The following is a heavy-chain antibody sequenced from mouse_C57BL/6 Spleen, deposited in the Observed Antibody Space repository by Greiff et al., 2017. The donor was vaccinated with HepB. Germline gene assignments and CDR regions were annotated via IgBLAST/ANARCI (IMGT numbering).Heavy chain of an antibody. J-gene: IGHJ3*01. V-gene: IGHV1-55*01. D-gene: IGHD2-5*01. CDR2: IYPGSGST. CDR3: ARENSNWFAY. Sequence: QVHVKQPGAELVKPGASVKMSCKASGYTFTSYWITWVKQRPGQGLEWIGDIYPGSGSTNYNEKFKSKATLTVDTSSSTAYMQLSSLTSEDSAVYYCARENSNWFAYWGQGTLVTVSA. CDR1: GYTFTSYW.